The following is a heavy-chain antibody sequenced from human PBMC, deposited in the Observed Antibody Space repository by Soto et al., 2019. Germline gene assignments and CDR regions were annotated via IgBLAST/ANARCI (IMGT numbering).Heavy chain of an antibody. CDR3: TTSLCVGSGACYPNY. Sequence: GGSLRLSCTVSGLTFTYAWLTWVRQAPGKGLEWIGRIKSKSDGGTTDYAAPVKGRFTVSRDDSESTLYLQMDSLQIEDTGVYYCTTSLCVGSGACYPNYWGQGTLVTVSS. D-gene: IGHD2-21*02. CDR1: GLTFTYAW. V-gene: IGHV3-15*01. CDR2: IKSKSDGGTT. J-gene: IGHJ4*02.